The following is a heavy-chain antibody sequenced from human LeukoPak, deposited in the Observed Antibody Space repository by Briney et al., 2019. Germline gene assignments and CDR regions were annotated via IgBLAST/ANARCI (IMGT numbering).Heavy chain of an antibody. Sequence: PSEALSLTCSDSGGAISSDDYYWTWIRQPPGAGLEWIGFIFHSGRTYYNPSLKNRVTISVERSNDEFSLKVNSVTAADTAVYYCARAIESHLSGKHWYFDLWGRGTLVTVSS. CDR3: ARAIESHLSGKHWYFDL. CDR2: IFHSGRT. V-gene: IGHV4-30-2*01. J-gene: IGHJ2*01. D-gene: IGHD3-10*01. CDR1: GGAISSDDYY.